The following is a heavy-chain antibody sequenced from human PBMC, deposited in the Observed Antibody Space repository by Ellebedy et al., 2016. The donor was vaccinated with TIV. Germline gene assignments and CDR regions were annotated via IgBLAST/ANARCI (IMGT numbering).Heavy chain of an antibody. CDR2: IYHSGST. V-gene: IGHV4-38-2*02. CDR3: ARDDYYDSSGYYHGLDY. Sequence: SETLSLTXTVSGYSISSGYYWAWIRHPPGKGLEWIGSIYHSGSTYYNPSLKSRVTISIDTSKNQFSLKLSSVTAADTAVYYCARDDYYDSSGYYHGLDYWGQGTQVTVSS. D-gene: IGHD3-22*01. CDR1: GYSISSGYY. J-gene: IGHJ4*02.